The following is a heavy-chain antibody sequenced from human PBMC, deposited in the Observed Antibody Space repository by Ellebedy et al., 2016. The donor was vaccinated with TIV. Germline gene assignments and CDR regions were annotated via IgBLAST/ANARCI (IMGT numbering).Heavy chain of an antibody. CDR2: INPDGSDT. Sequence: GESLKISCAASGFTFSSYWMHWVRQAPGKGLVWVSRINPDGSDTSYADSVNGRLTISRDNAKNTLYLQVNSLGTEETAVYYCARAKAGTGSSDYWGQGTLVTVSS. V-gene: IGHV3-74*01. CDR1: GFTFSSYW. J-gene: IGHJ4*02. D-gene: IGHD3-10*01. CDR3: ARAKAGTGSSDY.